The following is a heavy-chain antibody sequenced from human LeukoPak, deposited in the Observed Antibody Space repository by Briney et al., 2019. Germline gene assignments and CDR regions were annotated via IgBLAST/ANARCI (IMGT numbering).Heavy chain of an antibody. CDR1: GYTFTNYY. CDR2: INPGGGNT. D-gene: IGHD3-22*01. J-gene: IGHJ5*02. V-gene: IGHV1-46*01. CDR3: ARDQYYDSKGWFDP. Sequence: ASVKVSCKASGYTFTNYYMHWVRQAPGQGLEWMGLINPGGGNTNYAQNFQGRVTMTRDTSTSTVYMELSSLRSEDTAVYYCARDQYYDSKGWFDPWGQGTLVTVSS.